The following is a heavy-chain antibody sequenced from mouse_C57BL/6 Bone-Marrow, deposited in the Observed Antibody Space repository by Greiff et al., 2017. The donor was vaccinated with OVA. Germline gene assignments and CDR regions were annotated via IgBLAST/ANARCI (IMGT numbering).Heavy chain of an antibody. V-gene: IGHV5-4*01. CDR3: ATIGY. CDR2: ISDGGSYT. CDR1: GFTFSSYA. J-gene: IGHJ2*01. Sequence: EVQVVESGGGLVKPGGSLKLSCAASGFTFSSYAMSWVRQTPEKRLEWVATISDGGSYTYYPDNVKGRFTISRDNAKNNLYLQMSHLKSEDTAMYYCATIGYWGQGTTLTVSS.